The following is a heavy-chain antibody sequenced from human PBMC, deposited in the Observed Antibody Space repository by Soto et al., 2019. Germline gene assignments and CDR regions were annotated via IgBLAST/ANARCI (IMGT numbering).Heavy chain of an antibody. Sequence: ASVKVSCKASGYTFTSYAMHWVRQAPGQRLEWMGWINAGNGNTKYSQKFQGRVTITRDTSASTAYMELSSLRSEDTAVYYCARDGGITFGGVIVLRNWFDPWGQGTLVTVSS. D-gene: IGHD3-16*02. CDR2: INAGNGNT. J-gene: IGHJ5*02. CDR1: GYTFTSYA. CDR3: ARDGGITFGGVIVLRNWFDP. V-gene: IGHV1-3*01.